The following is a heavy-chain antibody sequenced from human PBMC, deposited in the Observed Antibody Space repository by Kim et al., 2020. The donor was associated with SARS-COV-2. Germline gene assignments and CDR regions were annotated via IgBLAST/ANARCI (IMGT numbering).Heavy chain of an antibody. Sequence: GGSLRLSCPASGFTVSDKHMSWVRQAPGKGLEWVSVIFSGGNTYYADSVKGRFTISRDNSKNTLYLQMNSLTTEDTAVYHCTKDPGYGSGIDFDPWGQGILVTVSS. CDR3: TKDPGYGSGIDFDP. D-gene: IGHD3-10*01. V-gene: IGHV3-66*02. CDR2: IFSGGNT. CDR1: GFTVSDKH. J-gene: IGHJ5*02.